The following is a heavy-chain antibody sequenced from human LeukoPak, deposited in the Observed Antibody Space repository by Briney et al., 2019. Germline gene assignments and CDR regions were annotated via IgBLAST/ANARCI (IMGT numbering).Heavy chain of an antibody. V-gene: IGHV4-34*01. CDR2: INHSGST. CDR1: GGSFSGYY. Sequence: SETLSLTCAVYGGSFSGYYWSWIRQPPGKGLEWIGEINHSGSTNYNPSLKSRVTISVDTSKNQFSLKLSSVTAADTAVYYCARVTRGFGGFDYWGQGTLVTVSS. J-gene: IGHJ4*02. D-gene: IGHD3-10*01. CDR3: ARVTRGFGGFDY.